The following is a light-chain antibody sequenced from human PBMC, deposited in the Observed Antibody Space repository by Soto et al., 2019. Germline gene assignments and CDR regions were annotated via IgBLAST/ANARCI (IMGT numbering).Light chain of an antibody. Sequence: EIVMTQSPATLSVSPGERATLSCRASQSVGGNLAWFQQKPGQTPRLLINDASTRATGIPARFSGSGSWTAVSLTISSMQSEDFAAYYCHQYNNWPPTFGTGTKVDIK. CDR2: DAS. CDR3: HQYNNWPPT. J-gene: IGKJ3*01. CDR1: QSVGGN. V-gene: IGKV3-15*01.